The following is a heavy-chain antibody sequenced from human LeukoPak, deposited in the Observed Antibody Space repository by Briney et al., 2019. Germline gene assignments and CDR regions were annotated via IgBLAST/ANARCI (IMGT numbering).Heavy chain of an antibody. CDR1: GFAFANFA. J-gene: IGHJ4*02. CDR2: MSGSGDWT. V-gene: IGHV3-23*01. CDR3: SKDQTGDGFNAI. Sequence: GGSLRLSCAASGFAFANFAMSWVRQAPGKGLEWVSTMSGSGDWTYYADSARGRFAISRDNSKNTLYLHMADLRAEDTAVYYCSKDQTGDGFNAIWGQGTLVTVSS. D-gene: IGHD5-24*01.